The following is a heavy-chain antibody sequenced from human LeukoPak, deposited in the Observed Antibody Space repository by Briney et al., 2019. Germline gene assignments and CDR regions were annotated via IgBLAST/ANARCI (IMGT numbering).Heavy chain of an antibody. CDR2: INHSGST. CDR3: ARHLSHSSGWDLDAFDI. CDR1: GGSFSGYY. D-gene: IGHD6-19*01. V-gene: IGHV4-34*01. J-gene: IGHJ3*02. Sequence: PSETLSLTCAVYGGSFSGYYWSWIRQPPGKGLEWIGEINHSGSTNYNPSLKSRVTISVDTSKNQFSLKLSSVTAADTAVYYCARHLSHSSGWDLDAFDIWGQGTMVTVSS.